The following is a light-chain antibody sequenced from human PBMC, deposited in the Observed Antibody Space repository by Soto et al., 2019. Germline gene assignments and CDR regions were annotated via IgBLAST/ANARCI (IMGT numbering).Light chain of an antibody. Sequence: DIQMTQSPSTLSASVGDRVTMTCRASQSISSWLAWYQQKPGKAPKLLIYKASRLHSGVSSRFSGSESGTEFTLTISSLQPDDFATYYCQQYSGDSRTFGQGTKVDI. CDR1: QSISSW. J-gene: IGKJ1*01. V-gene: IGKV1-5*03. CDR2: KAS. CDR3: QQYSGDSRT.